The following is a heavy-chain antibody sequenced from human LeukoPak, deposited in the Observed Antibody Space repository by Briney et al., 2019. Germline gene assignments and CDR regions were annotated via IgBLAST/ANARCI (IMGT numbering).Heavy chain of an antibody. V-gene: IGHV4-39*01. J-gene: IGHJ4*02. CDR3: ARSYYDDYRQIDY. Sequence: KPSETLSLTCTVSGDSISTGSSYWGWIRQPPGKGLEWLGSIYYNGVTYYNPSLKSRVTISVDTSKNQFSLNLYSVTAADTAVFYCARSYYDDYRQIDYWGQGTLVTVSS. D-gene: IGHD3-22*01. CDR2: IYYNGVT. CDR1: GDSISTGSSY.